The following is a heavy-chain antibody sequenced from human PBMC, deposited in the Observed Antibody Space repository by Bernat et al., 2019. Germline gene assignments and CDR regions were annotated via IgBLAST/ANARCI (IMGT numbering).Heavy chain of an antibody. J-gene: IGHJ6*02. CDR2: ISYDESSK. V-gene: IGHV3-30-3*01. CDR1: GFTFSSYP. D-gene: IGHD2-2*03. CDR3: ARALDRRRRYFYYYGMDV. Sequence: QVQLVESGGGVVQPGRSLRLSCAASGFTFSSYPMHWVRQAPGKGLEWVAVISYDESSKYYADSVKGRFTVSRDSSKDTLYLQMNSLRVDDTAVYYWARALDRRRRYFYYYGMDVWGQGTTVTVS.